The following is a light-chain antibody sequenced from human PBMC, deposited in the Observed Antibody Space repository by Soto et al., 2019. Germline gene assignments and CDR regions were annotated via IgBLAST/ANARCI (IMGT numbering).Light chain of an antibody. CDR1: QSVSSY. J-gene: IGKJ4*01. V-gene: IGKV3-11*01. CDR2: DAS. CDR3: QHRSNWLPLT. Sequence: EIVLTQSPATLSLSPGERATLSCRASQSVSSYLAWYQQKPGQAPRLLIYDASNRATGIPARFNGSGSGTDFTLTIISLETEDFAVYYCQHRSNWLPLTFGGGTKVEIK.